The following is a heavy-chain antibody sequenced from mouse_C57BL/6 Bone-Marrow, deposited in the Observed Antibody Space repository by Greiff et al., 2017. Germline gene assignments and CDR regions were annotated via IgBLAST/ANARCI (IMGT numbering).Heavy chain of an antibody. Sequence: EVQLQESGPELVKPGASVKISCKASGYSFTGYYMNWVKQSPEKSLEWIGEINPSTGGTTYNQKFKAKATLTVDKSSSTAYMQLKSLTSEDSAVDYCARDYGSRGNYWGQGTTLTVSS. D-gene: IGHD1-1*01. CDR2: INPSTGGT. V-gene: IGHV1-42*01. CDR1: GYSFTGYY. CDR3: ARDYGSRGNY. J-gene: IGHJ2*01.